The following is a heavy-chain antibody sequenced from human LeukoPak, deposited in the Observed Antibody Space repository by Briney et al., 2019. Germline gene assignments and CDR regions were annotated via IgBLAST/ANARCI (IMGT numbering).Heavy chain of an antibody. CDR1: GGTFSSYA. D-gene: IGHD2-2*01. V-gene: IGHV1-69*05. Sequence: GASVKVSCKASGGTFSSYAISWVRQAPGQGLEWMGGIIPIFGTANYAQKFQGRVTITTDESTSTAYMELSSLRSEDTAVYYCASCSSTSLGYYYYYMDVWGKGTTVTVSS. J-gene: IGHJ6*03. CDR3: ASCSSTSLGYYYYYMDV. CDR2: IIPIFGTA.